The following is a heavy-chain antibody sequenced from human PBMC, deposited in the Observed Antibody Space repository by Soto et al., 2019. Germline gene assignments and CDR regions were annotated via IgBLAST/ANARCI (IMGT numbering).Heavy chain of an antibody. CDR2: ISPDGRTT. D-gene: IGHD3-10*01. CDR3: ADSWLPTSY. J-gene: IGHJ4*02. Sequence: GGSLRLSCAASGFRFSNYWMHWVRQAPGKGLVWVSRISPDGRTTTYADSVKGRFTISRDNAKSTLYLQMNSLTVEDGAVYYCADSWLPTSYWGPGTLVTVSS. V-gene: IGHV3-74*01. CDR1: GFRFSNYW.